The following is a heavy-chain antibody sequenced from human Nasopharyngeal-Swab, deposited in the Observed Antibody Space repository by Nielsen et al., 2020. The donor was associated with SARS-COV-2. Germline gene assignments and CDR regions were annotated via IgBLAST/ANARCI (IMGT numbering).Heavy chain of an antibody. J-gene: IGHJ3*02. Sequence: GESLKISCAASGFTFSSYWMHWVRQAPGKGLVWVSRINSDGSSTSYADSVKGRFTISRDNAKNTLYLQMNSLRAEDTALYYCAKDKWELLEAFDIWGQGTMVTVSS. CDR2: INSDGSST. V-gene: IGHV3-74*01. D-gene: IGHD1-26*01. CDR3: AKDKWELLEAFDI. CDR1: GFTFSSYW.